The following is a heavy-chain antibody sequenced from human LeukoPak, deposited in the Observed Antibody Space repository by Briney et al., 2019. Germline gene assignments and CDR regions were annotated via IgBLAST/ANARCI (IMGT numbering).Heavy chain of an antibody. CDR2: INPNSGGT. CDR1: GYTFTSYY. CDR3: ARGSGYSSGYTQY. V-gene: IGHV1-2*02. Sequence: APVKVSCKASGYTFTSYYMHWVRQAPGQGLEWMGWINPNSGGTNYAQKFQGRVTMTRDTSISTAYMELSRLRSDDTAVYYCARGSGYSSGYTQYWGQGTLVTVSS. J-gene: IGHJ4*02. D-gene: IGHD6-19*01.